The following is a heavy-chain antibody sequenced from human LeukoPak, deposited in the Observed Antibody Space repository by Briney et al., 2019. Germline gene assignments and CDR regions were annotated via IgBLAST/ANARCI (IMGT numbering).Heavy chain of an antibody. CDR2: VNPNSGGT. V-gene: IGHV1-2*02. CDR3: AGEYCTNGVCYKAHDY. CDR1: GYTFTGNY. J-gene: IGHJ4*02. D-gene: IGHD2-8*01. Sequence: ASVKVSCKASGYTFTGNYMHWVRQAPGQGLEWMGWVNPNSGGTNYAQKFQGRVTMTSDTSISTAYMELSSLRSDDTAVYFCAGEYCTNGVCYKAHDYWGQGTLVTVSS.